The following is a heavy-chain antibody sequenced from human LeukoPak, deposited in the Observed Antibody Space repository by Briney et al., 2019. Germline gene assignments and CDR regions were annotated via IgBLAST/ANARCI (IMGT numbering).Heavy chain of an antibody. D-gene: IGHD3-22*01. CDR3: ARSPRITMIVVVITDDDAFDI. CDR1: GVSISSTVYF. V-gene: IGHV4-39*01. Sequence: PSETLSLTCTVSGVSISSTVYFWGWIRQPPGKGLEWIGSLEWIGNMYSSGTTYYNPSLKSRVTISVDTSKNQFSLKVTSVTAADTAVYYCARSPRITMIVVVITDDDAFDIWGQGTMVIVSS. CDR2: MYSSGTT. J-gene: IGHJ3*02.